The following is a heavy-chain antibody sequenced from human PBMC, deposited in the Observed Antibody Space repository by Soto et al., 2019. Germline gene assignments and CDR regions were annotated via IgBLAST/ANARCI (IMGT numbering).Heavy chain of an antibody. CDR3: AKENWANPDS. D-gene: IGHD7-27*01. Sequence: PGGSLRLSCAGSGFSLSDYTINWVRQAPGRGLEWVSNIQRFGSYSWQIDSVQGRFTISRDNAKNSVYLQMNNLTVEDTAVYYCAKENWANPDSWGQGTLVTVSS. J-gene: IGHJ4*02. CDR1: GFSLSDYT. CDR2: IQRFGSYS. V-gene: IGHV3-21*04.